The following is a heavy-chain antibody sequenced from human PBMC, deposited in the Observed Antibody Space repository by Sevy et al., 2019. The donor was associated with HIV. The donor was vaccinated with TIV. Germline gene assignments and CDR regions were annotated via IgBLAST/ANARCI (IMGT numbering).Heavy chain of an antibody. V-gene: IGHV3-30*18. Sequence: GGSLRLSCAASGFTFSTYGMHWVRQAPGKGLEWVAVISSDGSTKYYADSVKGRFTISRDNAKNPLYLQMNSLRREDTAVYYCAKDDGYTINWYSRLDPWGQGTLVTVSS. CDR2: ISSDGSTK. CDR1: GFTFSTYG. D-gene: IGHD6-13*01. J-gene: IGHJ5*02. CDR3: AKDDGYTINWYSRLDP.